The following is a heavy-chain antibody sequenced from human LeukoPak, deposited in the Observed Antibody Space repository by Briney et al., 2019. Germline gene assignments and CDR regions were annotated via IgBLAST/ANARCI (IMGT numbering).Heavy chain of an antibody. CDR2: IHTSGST. CDR3: ARGYGDYTVDY. D-gene: IGHD4-17*01. V-gene: IGHV4-4*07. CDR1: GGSISSYY. Sequence: SETLSLTCTVSGGSISSYYWSWIRQPAGKGLEWIGRIHTSGSTNYNPSLKSRGTVSVDTSKNQFSLKLSCVTAADTGVYYCARGYGDYTVDYWGQGTLVTVSS. J-gene: IGHJ4*02.